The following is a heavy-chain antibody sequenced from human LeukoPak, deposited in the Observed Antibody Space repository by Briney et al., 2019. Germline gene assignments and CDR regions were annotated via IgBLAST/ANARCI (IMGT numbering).Heavy chain of an antibody. D-gene: IGHD6-13*01. CDR1: GGSISTYY. Sequence: TSETLSLTCTVSGGSISTYYWSWIRQPAGKGLDWIGRIYTSGDTNYNPSLKSRVTMSIATSKNQFSLNLSSVTAADTAMYYCARGHIAVAGSDYWGQGILVTVSS. V-gene: IGHV4-4*07. J-gene: IGHJ4*02. CDR3: ARGHIAVAGSDY. CDR2: IYTSGDT.